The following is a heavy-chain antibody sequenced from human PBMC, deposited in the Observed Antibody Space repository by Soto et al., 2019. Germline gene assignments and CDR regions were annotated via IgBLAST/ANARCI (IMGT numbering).Heavy chain of an antibody. CDR3: ARRWGTYFDF. D-gene: IGHD7-27*01. J-gene: IGHJ4*02. V-gene: IGHV4-30-4*02. CDR1: GGSIRNVNYC. CDR2: IYNGGST. Sequence: SDTLSLTCTVSGGSIRNVNYCWSWIRQSPDKGLEWIGHIYNGGSTYNNPSLRSRVTISVDTSKNQFSLKLSSVTAADTDVYYCARRWGTYFDFWGQGTLVNVSS.